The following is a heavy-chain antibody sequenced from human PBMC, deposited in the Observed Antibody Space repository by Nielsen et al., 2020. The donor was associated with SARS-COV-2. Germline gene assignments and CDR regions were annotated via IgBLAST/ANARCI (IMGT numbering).Heavy chain of an antibody. J-gene: IGHJ4*02. CDR2: IFYRGNT. D-gene: IGHD5-24*01. V-gene: IGHV4-61*01. CDR3: VRIDMATISVDY. CDR1: GGPISTGSHY. Sequence: GSLRLSCIVSGGPISTGSHYWSWIRQPPGKGLEGIGYIFYRGNTNYNPSLKRRVTISVDTSKNQFSLKVNSVTAADTAVYYCVRIDMATISVDYWGRGILVTVSS.